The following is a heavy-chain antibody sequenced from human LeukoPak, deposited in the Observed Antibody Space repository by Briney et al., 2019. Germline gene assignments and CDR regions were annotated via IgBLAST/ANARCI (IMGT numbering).Heavy chain of an antibody. CDR3: ARGFLEVPAAIEMAFDI. CDR1: GGSISTRGYY. V-gene: IGHV4-30-2*01. Sequence: SQTLSLTCTVSGGSISTRGYYWSWIRQPPGKGLEWIGYIYHSGSTYYNPSLKSRVTISVDRSKNQFSLKLSSVTAADTAVYFCARGFLEVPAAIEMAFDIWGQGTMVTVSS. CDR2: IYHSGST. D-gene: IGHD2-2*01. J-gene: IGHJ3*02.